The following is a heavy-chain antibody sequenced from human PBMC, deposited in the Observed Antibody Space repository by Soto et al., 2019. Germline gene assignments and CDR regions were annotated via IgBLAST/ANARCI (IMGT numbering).Heavy chain of an antibody. V-gene: IGHV4-34*01. CDR1: GGSFSGYY. Sequence: SETLSLTCAVYGGSFSGYYWSWIRQPPGKGLEWIGEINHSGSTNYNPSLKSRVTISVDTSKNQFSLKLSSVTAADTAVYYCARAYKRYCSSTSCYNRLGQYYYYMDVWGKGTTVTVSS. J-gene: IGHJ6*03. CDR2: INHSGST. D-gene: IGHD2-2*02. CDR3: ARAYKRYCSSTSCYNRLGQYYYYMDV.